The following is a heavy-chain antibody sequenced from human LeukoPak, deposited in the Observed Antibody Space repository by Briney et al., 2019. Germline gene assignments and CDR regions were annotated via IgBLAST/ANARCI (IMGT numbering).Heavy chain of an antibody. Sequence: GGSLRLSCAASGFPFSDYWMDWVRQAPGKGMEWVANINQDGRIQYYADSVRGRFIISRDNAKNSLYLQMYSLRAEDTAVYYCARGGLGVGVDYWGQGTLVTVSS. CDR2: INQDGRIQ. CDR3: ARGGLGVGVDY. V-gene: IGHV3-7*01. CDR1: GFPFSDYW. J-gene: IGHJ4*02. D-gene: IGHD3-3*01.